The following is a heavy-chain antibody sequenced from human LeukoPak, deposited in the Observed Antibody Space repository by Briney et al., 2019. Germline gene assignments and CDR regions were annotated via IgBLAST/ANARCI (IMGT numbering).Heavy chain of an antibody. D-gene: IGHD4-17*01. Sequence: GGSLRLSCAASGFTFSAHGMHWVRQAPGKGLEWVAVIWYDGSKQEYAESVKGRFTISRDDSKNTLYLQMNSLRAEDTAVYYCANSLRRFDYWGQGTLVTVSS. J-gene: IGHJ4*02. V-gene: IGHV3-33*06. CDR3: ANSLRRFDY. CDR1: GFTFSAHG. CDR2: IWYDGSKQ.